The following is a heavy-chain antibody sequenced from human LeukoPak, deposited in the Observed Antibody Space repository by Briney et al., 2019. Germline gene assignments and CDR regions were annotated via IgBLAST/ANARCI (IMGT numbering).Heavy chain of an antibody. CDR3: ARDLRIVVVPAAITNYYYMDV. V-gene: IGHV3-21*01. CDR2: ISSSSSYI. J-gene: IGHJ6*03. CDR1: GFTFSSYS. Sequence: GGSLRLSCAASGFTFSSYSMNWVRQAPGKGLEWVSSISSSSSYIYYADSVKGRFTISRDNAKNSLYLQMNSLGAGDTAVYYCARDLRIVVVPAAITNYYYMDVWGKGTAVTVSS. D-gene: IGHD2-2*02.